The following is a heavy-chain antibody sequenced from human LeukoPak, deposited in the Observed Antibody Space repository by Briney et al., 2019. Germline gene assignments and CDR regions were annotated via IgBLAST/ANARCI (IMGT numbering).Heavy chain of an antibody. J-gene: IGHJ4*02. Sequence: SETLSLTCTVSGGSISSSSYYWGWSRQPPGKGLEWIGSIYYSGSTYYNPSLRSRVTISVDTSKNQFSLKLSSVTAADTAVYYCARGSLSDTAMVDYWGQGTLVTVSS. CDR1: GGSISSSSYY. D-gene: IGHD5-18*01. CDR2: IYYSGST. V-gene: IGHV4-39*07. CDR3: ARGSLSDTAMVDY.